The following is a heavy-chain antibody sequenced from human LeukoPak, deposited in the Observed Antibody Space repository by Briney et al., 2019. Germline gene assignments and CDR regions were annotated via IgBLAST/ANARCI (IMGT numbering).Heavy chain of an antibody. Sequence: ASVKVSCKASGYTFTSYGISWVRQAPGQGLEWMGWISAYNGNTNYAQKLQGRVTMTTDTSTSTAYMELRSLRSDDTAVYYCARDPSRVAAGIMALNWFDPWGQGTLVTVSS. J-gene: IGHJ5*02. CDR2: ISAYNGNT. CDR3: ARDPSRVAAGIMALNWFDP. D-gene: IGHD6-13*01. CDR1: GYTFTSYG. V-gene: IGHV1-18*01.